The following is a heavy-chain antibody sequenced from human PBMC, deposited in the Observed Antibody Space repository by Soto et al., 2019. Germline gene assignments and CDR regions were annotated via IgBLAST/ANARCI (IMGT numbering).Heavy chain of an antibody. CDR1: GGSFSGYY. V-gene: IGHV4-34*01. Sequence: QVQLQQWGAGLLKPSETLSLTCAVYGGSFSGYYWSWIRQPPGKGLEWIGEINHSGSTNYNPSLKSRVTISVDTSKNQFSLKLRSVTAADTAVYYCARGSIGYCSSTSCYTRRSTGRNHWYCDLWGRGTLVTVSS. J-gene: IGHJ2*01. D-gene: IGHD2-2*02. CDR3: ARGSIGYCSSTSCYTRRSTGRNHWYCDL. CDR2: INHSGST.